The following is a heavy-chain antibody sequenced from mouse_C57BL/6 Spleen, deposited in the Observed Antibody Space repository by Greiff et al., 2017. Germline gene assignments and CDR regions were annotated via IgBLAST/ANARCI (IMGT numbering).Heavy chain of an antibody. Sequence: QVQLKQPGAELVKPGASVKMSCKASGYTFTSYWITWVKQRPGQGLEWIGDIYPGSGSTNYNEKFKSKATLTVDTSTSTAYMQLRSLTSEDSAVYYCARKELLRGPYYYAMDYWGQGTSVTVSS. V-gene: IGHV1-55*01. J-gene: IGHJ4*01. CDR1: GYTFTSYW. CDR2: IYPGSGST. D-gene: IGHD1-1*01. CDR3: ARKELLRGPYYYAMDY.